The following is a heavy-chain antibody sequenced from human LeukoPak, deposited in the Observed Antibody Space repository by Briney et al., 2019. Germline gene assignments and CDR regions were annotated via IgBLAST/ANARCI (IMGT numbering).Heavy chain of an antibody. CDR2: ISGSGGST. D-gene: IGHD6-19*01. CDR1: GFTFSSYA. J-gene: IGHJ4*02. CDR3: AKGYSSGWYFFDN. Sequence: GGSLRFSCAAPGFTFSSYAMNWVRKAPGKGLEGVSAISGSGGSTHYADPVKGRFTISRDDSKNTLYLQMNSLRAEDTAVYYCAKGYSSGWYFFDNWGQGILVTVSS. V-gene: IGHV3-23*01.